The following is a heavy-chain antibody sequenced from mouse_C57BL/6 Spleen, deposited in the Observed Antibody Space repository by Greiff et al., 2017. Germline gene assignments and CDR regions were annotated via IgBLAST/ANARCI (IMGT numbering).Heavy chain of an antibody. CDR3: TRDGSSSYYAMDY. J-gene: IGHJ4*01. CDR2: ISSGGDYI. Sequence: EVKLVESGEGLVKPGGSLKLSCAASGFTFSSYAMSWVRQTPEKRLEWVAYISSGGDYIYYADTVKGRFTISRDNARNTLYLQMSSLKSEDTAMYYCTRDGSSSYYAMDYWGQGTSVTVSS. V-gene: IGHV5-9-1*02. D-gene: IGHD1-1*01. CDR1: GFTFSSYA.